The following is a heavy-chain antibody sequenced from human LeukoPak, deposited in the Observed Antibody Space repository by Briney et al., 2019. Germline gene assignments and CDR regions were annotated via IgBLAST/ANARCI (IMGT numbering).Heavy chain of an antibody. J-gene: IGHJ6*03. D-gene: IGHD4-23*01. CDR1: GGSISSYY. CDR3: ARVTNGGDSYYYYYMDV. CDR2: IYYSGST. V-gene: IGHV4-59*01. Sequence: SETLSLTCTVSGGSISSYYWSWIRQPPGKGLEWIGYIYYSGSTNYNPSLKSRVTISVDTSKNQFSLKLSSVTAADTAVYYCARVTNGGDSYYYYYMDVWGKGTTVTVSS.